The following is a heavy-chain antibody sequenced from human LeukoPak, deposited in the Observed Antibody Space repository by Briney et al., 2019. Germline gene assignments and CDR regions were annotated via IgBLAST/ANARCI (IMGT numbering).Heavy chain of an antibody. CDR3: ASAPGPFDN. V-gene: IGHV3-33*08. CDR2: IWFDGSIK. Sequence: GSSLTLSCAASGLSFNTYGMHWVRPAPGKGLEWVAVIWFDGSIKYYADSVKGRFTISRDNSKNTLYLQMNSLRAEDTALYYCASAPGPFDNWGQGTLVTVSS. D-gene: IGHD2-8*02. J-gene: IGHJ4*02. CDR1: GLSFNTYG.